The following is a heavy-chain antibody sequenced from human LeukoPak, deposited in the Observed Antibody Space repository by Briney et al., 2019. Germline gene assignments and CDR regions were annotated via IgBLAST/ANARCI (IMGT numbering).Heavy chain of an antibody. D-gene: IGHD2-15*01. CDR2: IYYSGST. CDR1: GGSISSSSYY. V-gene: IGHV4-61*05. Sequence: PSETLSLTCTVSGGSISSSSYYWGWIRQPPGKGLEWIGYIYYSGSTNYNPSLKSRVTISVDTSKNQFSLKLSSVTAADTAVYYCARDEYCSGGSCFEKGMDVWGQGTTVTVSS. J-gene: IGHJ6*02. CDR3: ARDEYCSGGSCFEKGMDV.